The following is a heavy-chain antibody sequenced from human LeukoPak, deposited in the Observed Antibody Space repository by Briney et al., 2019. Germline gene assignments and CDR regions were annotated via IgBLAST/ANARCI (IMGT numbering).Heavy chain of an antibody. V-gene: IGHV3-7*02. CDR3: AYRNSLDY. J-gene: IGHJ4*02. CDR1: GFTFSSFT. CDR2: IKPDGSEK. Sequence: GGSLRLSCAASGFTFSSFTMNWVRQPPGKGLEWVANIKPDGSEKYYVDSVKGRFTISRDDAKRSLDLQMDSLRAEDTAIYYCAYRNSLDYWGQGTLVTVSS. D-gene: IGHD1-26*01.